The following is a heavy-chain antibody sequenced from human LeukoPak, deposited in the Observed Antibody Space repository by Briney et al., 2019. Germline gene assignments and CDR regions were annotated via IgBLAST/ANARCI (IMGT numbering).Heavy chain of an antibody. J-gene: IGHJ4*02. CDR3: ARWLELMRNFNW. CDR1: GFTFSDYW. V-gene: IGHV3-7*01. CDR2: IKQDGSEK. Sequence: GGSLRLSCVGSGFTFSDYWMSWVRQAPGKGLEWVANIKQDGSEKDYVDALKGRFTISRDNAKNSLYLQMNSLRAEDTAVYYCARWLELMRNFNWWGQGTLVTVSS. D-gene: IGHD5-24*01.